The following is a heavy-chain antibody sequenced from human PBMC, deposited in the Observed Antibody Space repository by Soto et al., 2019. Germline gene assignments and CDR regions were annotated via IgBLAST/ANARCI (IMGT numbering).Heavy chain of an antibody. J-gene: IGHJ3*02. CDR1: GGSISSYY. CDR2: IYYSGST. CDR3: ARVWGGAFEI. V-gene: IGHV4-59*01. Sequence: SETLSLTCTVSGGSISSYYWSWIRQPPGKGLEWIGYIYYSGSTNYNPSLKSRVTISVDTSKNQFSLKLSSVTAADTAVYYCARVWGGAFEIWGQGTMVTVSS. D-gene: IGHD3-10*01.